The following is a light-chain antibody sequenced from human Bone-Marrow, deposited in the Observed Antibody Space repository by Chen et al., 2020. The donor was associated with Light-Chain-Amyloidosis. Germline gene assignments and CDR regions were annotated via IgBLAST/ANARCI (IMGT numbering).Light chain of an antibody. CDR1: NIGSTS. CDR3: QVWDRGSDRPV. CDR2: DDS. J-gene: IGLJ3*02. Sequence: SYVLTQPSSVSVAPGQTATIACGGNNIGSTSVHWYQQTPGQAPLLVVYDDSDRPSGIPERLGGCYCGNTATLTSSRVEAGEEADYYCQVWDRGSDRPVFGGGTKLTVL. V-gene: IGLV3-21*02.